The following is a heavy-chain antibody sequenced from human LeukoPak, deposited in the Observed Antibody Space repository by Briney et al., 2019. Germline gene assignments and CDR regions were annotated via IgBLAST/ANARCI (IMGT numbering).Heavy chain of an antibody. CDR1: GGSISISSNY. V-gene: IGHV4-39*07. Sequence: PSEALSLTCTVSGGSISISSNYGGWIRQPPGKGLEWIGEINHSGSTNYNPSLKSRVTISVDTSKNQFSLKLSSVTAADTAVYYCARRVTMIVVFNWFDPWGQGTLVTVS. J-gene: IGHJ5*02. CDR2: INHSGST. D-gene: IGHD3-22*01. CDR3: ARRVTMIVVFNWFDP.